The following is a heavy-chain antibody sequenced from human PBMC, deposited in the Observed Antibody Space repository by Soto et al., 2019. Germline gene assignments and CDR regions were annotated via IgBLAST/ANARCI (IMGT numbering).Heavy chain of an antibody. CDR2: IYYSGST. CDR1: GASIRSYY. Sequence: SETLSLTCNVSGASIRSYYWSWIRQSPGKGLEWIGYIYYSGSTNYNPSLKSRVTISLDTSKNQFSLRLSSVTAADTAVYFCVKTGSIFVVVENGMDVCGQGTTVTASS. CDR3: VKTGSIFVVVENGMDV. J-gene: IGHJ6*02. D-gene: IGHD3-3*01. V-gene: IGHV4-59*01.